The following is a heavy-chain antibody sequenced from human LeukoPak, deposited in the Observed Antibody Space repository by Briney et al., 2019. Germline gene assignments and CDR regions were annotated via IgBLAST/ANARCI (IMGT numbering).Heavy chain of an antibody. J-gene: IGHJ4*02. CDR1: GYTFTGYY. V-gene: IGHV1-2*02. D-gene: IGHD3-22*01. CDR2: INPNSGGT. Sequence: ASVKVSCKASGYTFTGYYMHWVRQAPGQGLEWMGWINPNSGGTNYAQKFQGRVTMTRDTSISTACMELSRLRSDDTAVYYCARVFSYYDSSGYYYPYWGQGTLVTVSS. CDR3: ARVFSYYDSSGYYYPY.